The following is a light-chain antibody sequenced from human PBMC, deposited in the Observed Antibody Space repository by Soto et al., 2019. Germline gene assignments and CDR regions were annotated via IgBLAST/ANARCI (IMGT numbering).Light chain of an antibody. CDR1: QDISSY. CDR2: AAS. CDR3: HQVNSYPRT. J-gene: IGKJ2*02. V-gene: IGKV1-9*01. Sequence: DIQLTQSPTVLSASVGDRVTITCRASQDISSYLAWYQQKPGKAPRLLIYAASTLQSGVPSRFSGSGSGTDFALTISSLQPEDFATYYCHQVNSYPRTFGQGTKLEIK.